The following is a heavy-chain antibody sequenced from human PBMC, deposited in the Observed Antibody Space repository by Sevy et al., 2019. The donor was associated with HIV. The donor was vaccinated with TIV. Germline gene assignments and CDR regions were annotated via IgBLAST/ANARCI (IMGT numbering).Heavy chain of an antibody. CDR1: GGSFSGYY. Sequence: SETLSLTCAVYGGSFSGYYWSWIRQPPGKGLEWIGEINHSGSTNYSPSLKSRVTISVDTSKNQFSLKLSSVTAADTAVYYCARGEFSGSYSFDYWGQGTLVAVSS. CDR2: INHSGST. CDR3: ARGEFSGSYSFDY. V-gene: IGHV4-34*01. J-gene: IGHJ4*02. D-gene: IGHD1-26*01.